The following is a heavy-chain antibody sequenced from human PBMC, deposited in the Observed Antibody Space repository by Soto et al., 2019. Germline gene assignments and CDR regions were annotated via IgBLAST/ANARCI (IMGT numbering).Heavy chain of an antibody. CDR3: ASHMVGGVPFGY. V-gene: IGHV4-59*08. J-gene: IGHJ4*02. Sequence: PSETLSLTCTVSGGSISSYYWSWIRQPPGKGLEWIGYIYFRGSTNYNPSLKSRVTISVDTSKNQFSLKLSSVTAADTAVYYWASHMVGGVPFGYWGQGTLVTVSS. CDR2: IYFRGST. D-gene: IGHD3-10*01. CDR1: GGSISSYY.